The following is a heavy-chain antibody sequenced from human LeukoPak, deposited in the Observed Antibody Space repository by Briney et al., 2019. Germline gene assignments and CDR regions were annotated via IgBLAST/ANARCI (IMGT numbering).Heavy chain of an antibody. CDR2: INHSGST. Sequence: PSETLSLTCAVYGGSFSGYYWSYIRQPPGKGLEWIGEINHSGSTNYNPSLKSRVTMSVDTSKNQFSLKLNSVTAADTAVYYCAKKDYYYMDVWGKGTTVTVSS. CDR3: AKKDYYYMDV. J-gene: IGHJ6*03. CDR1: GGSFSGYY. V-gene: IGHV4-34*01.